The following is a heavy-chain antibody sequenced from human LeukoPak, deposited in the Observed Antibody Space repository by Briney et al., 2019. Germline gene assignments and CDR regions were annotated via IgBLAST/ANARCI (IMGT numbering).Heavy chain of an antibody. V-gene: IGHV3-21*01. CDR1: GFTFSSYS. CDR2: ISSISSYI. Sequence: GGSLRLSCAASGFTFSSYSMNWVHQAPGKGLEWVSSISSISSYIYYADSVKGRFTISRDNAKNSLYLQMNSLRAEDTAVYYCARALPLGYCSGGSCYDIGYWGQGTLVTVSS. CDR3: ARALPLGYCSGGSCYDIGY. J-gene: IGHJ4*02. D-gene: IGHD2-15*01.